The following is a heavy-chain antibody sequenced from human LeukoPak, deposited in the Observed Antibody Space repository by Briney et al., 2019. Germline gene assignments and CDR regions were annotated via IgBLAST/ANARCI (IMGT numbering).Heavy chain of an antibody. J-gene: IGHJ3*02. CDR2: IYHTGST. CDR3: ARSPDYPDAFDI. D-gene: IGHD4-11*01. V-gene: IGHV4-30-2*05. CDR1: GGSISGSGYY. Sequence: TSSQTLSLTCTVSGGSISGSGYYWSWIRQPPGKGLEWIGYIYHTGSTYYNPSLASRVTISVDTSKNQFSLKLSSVTAADTAVYYCARSPDYPDAFDIWGQGTMVTVSS.